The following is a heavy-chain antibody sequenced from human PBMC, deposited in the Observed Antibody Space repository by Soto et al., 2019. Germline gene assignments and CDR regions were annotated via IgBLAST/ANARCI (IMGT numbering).Heavy chain of an antibody. D-gene: IGHD3-10*01. Sequence: SETLSLTCSVSGGPISTSPNYWGWVRQSPGKGLEWIGNIYYSGSTYYNPSLKSRVMISLDTSKNLFSLKLSSVTAADTAVYFCARDRYYGSGTYYNFYYGMDVWGQGTTVTVSS. J-gene: IGHJ6*02. CDR1: GGPISTSPNY. CDR3: ARDRYYGSGTYYNFYYGMDV. CDR2: IYYSGST. V-gene: IGHV4-30-4*08.